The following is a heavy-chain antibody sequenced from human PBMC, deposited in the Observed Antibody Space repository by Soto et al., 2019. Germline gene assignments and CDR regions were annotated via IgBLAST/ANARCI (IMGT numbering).Heavy chain of an antibody. CDR3: ARVGVRDGDYGVSRFDP. D-gene: IGHD4-17*01. Sequence: SETLSLTCAVYGGSFSGYYWSWIRQPPGKGLEWIGEINHSGATNYNPSLKSRVTISVDTSKNQFSLKLSSVTAADTAVYYCARVGVRDGDYGVSRFDPWGQGTLVTVSS. CDR2: INHSGAT. CDR1: GGSFSGYY. V-gene: IGHV4-34*01. J-gene: IGHJ5*02.